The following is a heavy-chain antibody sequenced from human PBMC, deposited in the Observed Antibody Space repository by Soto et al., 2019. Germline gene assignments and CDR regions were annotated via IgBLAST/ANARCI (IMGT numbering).Heavy chain of an antibody. CDR3: ARHQRDDASRKIDC. CDR2: INPADSDI. CDR1: GYSFTSNW. D-gene: IGHD3-16*01. Sequence: PGESLKISCQGSGYSFTSNWIGWVRQMPGKGLEWMGIINPADSDIKYSPSFQGQVTISADKSIGTAYLQWSSLMASDTAMYYCARHQRDDASRKIDCWGQGTLVTVSS. J-gene: IGHJ4*02. V-gene: IGHV5-51*01.